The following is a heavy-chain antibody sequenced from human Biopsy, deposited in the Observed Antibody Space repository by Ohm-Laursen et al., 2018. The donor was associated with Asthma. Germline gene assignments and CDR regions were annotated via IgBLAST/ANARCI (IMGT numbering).Heavy chain of an antibody. CDR2: HDHEEGGT. Sequence: SSVKVSCKISGYSLTDLSMHWVRQAPGQGLEWMGGHDHEEGGTVNARRFQGRVTMTEDTSTDTAYMELSSLSSDDTVVYYCVSDFPKDYVRYNFQFWGQGTLVTVSS. D-gene: IGHD4-17*01. CDR1: GYSLTDLS. CDR3: VSDFPKDYVRYNFQF. V-gene: IGHV1-24*01. J-gene: IGHJ4*02.